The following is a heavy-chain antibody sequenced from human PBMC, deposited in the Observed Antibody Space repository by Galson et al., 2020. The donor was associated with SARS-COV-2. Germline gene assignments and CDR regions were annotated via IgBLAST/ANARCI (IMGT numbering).Heavy chain of an antibody. J-gene: IGHJ4*02. Sequence: TGGSLRLSCAASGFTFSNYGMSWVRQAPGKGLEWVSGISGSGGTTYYADSVKGRFTISRDNSKNTLYLQMNSLRAEDTAVYYCAKITAVAEYYFDYWGQGTLVTVSA. CDR2: ISGSGGTT. V-gene: IGHV3-23*01. D-gene: IGHD6-13*01. CDR3: AKITAVAEYYFDY. CDR1: GFTFSNYG.